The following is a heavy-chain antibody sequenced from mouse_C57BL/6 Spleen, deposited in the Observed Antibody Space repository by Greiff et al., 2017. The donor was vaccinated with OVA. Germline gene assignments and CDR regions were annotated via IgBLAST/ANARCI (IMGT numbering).Heavy chain of an antibody. J-gene: IGHJ3*01. CDR3: ARSPCLHAWFGY. CDR2: IYPRSGNT. CDR1: GYTFTSYG. Sequence: QVQLQQSGAELARPGASVKLSCKASGYTFTSYGISWVKQRTGQGLEWIGEIYPRSGNTYYNEKFKGKATLTADKSSSTAYMELRNLTSEDSTGYFCARSPCLHAWFGYWGQGTLVTVS. V-gene: IGHV1-81*01. D-gene: IGHD2-1*01.